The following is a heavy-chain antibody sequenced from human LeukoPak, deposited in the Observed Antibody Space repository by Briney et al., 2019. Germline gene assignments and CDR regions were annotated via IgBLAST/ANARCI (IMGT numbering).Heavy chain of an antibody. CDR1: GFTFSSYA. V-gene: IGHV3-30-3*01. J-gene: IGHJ5*02. D-gene: IGHD3-10*01. CDR3: ARGSGTMVRGVANWFDP. CDR2: ISYDGSNR. Sequence: GGSLRLSCAASGFTFSSYAIHWVRQAPGKGLEWVAVISYDGSNRYYADSVKGRFTISRDNSKNTLYLQMNSLRAEDTAMFYCARGSGTMVRGVANWFDPWGQGTLVTVSS.